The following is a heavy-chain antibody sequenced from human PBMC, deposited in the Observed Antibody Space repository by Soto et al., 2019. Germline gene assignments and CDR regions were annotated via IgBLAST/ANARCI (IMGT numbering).Heavy chain of an antibody. CDR1: GFTFSSYS. D-gene: IGHD6-19*01. Sequence: PGGSLRLSCAASGFTFSSYSMNWVRQAPGKGLEWVSSISSSSSYIYYADSVKGRFTISRDNAKNSLYLQMNSLRAEDTAVYYCARVLKYSRGWYHPPCYFXYWGQGTLVTVSS. CDR3: ARVLKYSRGWYHPPCYFXY. J-gene: IGHJ4*02. CDR2: ISSSSSYI. V-gene: IGHV3-21*01.